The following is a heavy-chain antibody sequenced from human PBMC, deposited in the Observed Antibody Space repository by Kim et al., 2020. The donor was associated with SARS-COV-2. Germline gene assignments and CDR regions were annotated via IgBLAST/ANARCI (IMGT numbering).Heavy chain of an antibody. CDR3: ARQVPGADRRFDY. J-gene: IGHJ4*02. D-gene: IGHD6-19*01. CDR1: GGSFSSYH. CDR2: IHASGRT. V-gene: IGHV4-4*07. Sequence: SETLSLICTVSGGSFSSYHWSWIRQSAGKGLEWIGRIHASGRTNYHPSLKSRLTMSVDTSKHQMSLKLSSVTAADTAMHYCARQVPGADRRFDYWGEGILVTDSS.